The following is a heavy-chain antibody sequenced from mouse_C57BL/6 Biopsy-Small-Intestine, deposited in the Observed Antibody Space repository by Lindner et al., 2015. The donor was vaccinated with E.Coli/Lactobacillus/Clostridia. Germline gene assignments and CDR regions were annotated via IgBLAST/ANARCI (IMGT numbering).Heavy chain of an antibody. CDR1: GYTFTSYA. V-gene: IGHV9-3*02. Sequence: VKVSCKASGYTFTSYAMNWVRQAPGQGLEWMGWINTNTGNPTYAQGFTGRFVFSLDTSVSTAYLQISSLKAEDTAVYYCAREYYYDYVWGSYPGYGYWGQGTLVTVSS. CDR2: INTNTGNP. D-gene: IGHD2-4*01. CDR3: AREYYYDYVWGSYPGYGY. J-gene: IGHJ4*01.